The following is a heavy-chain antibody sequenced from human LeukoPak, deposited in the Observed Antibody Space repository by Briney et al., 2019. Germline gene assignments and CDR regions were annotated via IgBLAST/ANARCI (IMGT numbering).Heavy chain of an antibody. CDR1: GFTFSSYA. J-gene: IGHJ4*02. CDR3: AKSSGYSSGWTLRTPYDY. D-gene: IGHD6-19*01. V-gene: IGHV3-23*01. CDR2: ISGSGGST. Sequence: PGGSLRLSCAASGFTFSSYAMSWVRQAPGKGLEWVSAISGSGGSTYYADSVKGRFTISRDNSKNTLYLQMNSLRAEDTAVYYCAKSSGYSSGWTLRTPYDYWGQGTLVTVSS.